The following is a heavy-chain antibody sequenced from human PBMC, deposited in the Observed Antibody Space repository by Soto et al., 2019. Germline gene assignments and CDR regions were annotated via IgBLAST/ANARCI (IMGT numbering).Heavy chain of an antibody. Sequence: SSETLSLTCTVSGCSISSGGYYWSWIRQHPGKGLEWIGYIYYSGSTYYNPSLKSRVTISVDTSKNQFSLKLSSVTAADTAVYYCARFLVVVSDHYYGMDVWGQGTTVTVSS. CDR2: IYYSGST. J-gene: IGHJ6*02. CDR1: GCSISSGGYY. D-gene: IGHD3-22*01. CDR3: ARFLVVVSDHYYGMDV. V-gene: IGHV4-31*03.